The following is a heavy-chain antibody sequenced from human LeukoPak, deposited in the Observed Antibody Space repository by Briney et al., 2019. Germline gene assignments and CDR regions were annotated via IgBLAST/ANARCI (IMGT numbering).Heavy chain of an antibody. Sequence: SETLSLTCTVSGCSISSTSYFWGWIRQPPGTGLEWIGTIYDSGSTYYNPSLKSRVTMSVDTSRNQFSLKLSSVNAADTAVYYCAKAGVRYYDSSGLHAFDIWGQGTMVTVSS. J-gene: IGHJ3*02. CDR2: IYDSGST. CDR3: AKAGVRYYDSSGLHAFDI. D-gene: IGHD3-22*01. V-gene: IGHV4-39*01. CDR1: GCSISSTSYF.